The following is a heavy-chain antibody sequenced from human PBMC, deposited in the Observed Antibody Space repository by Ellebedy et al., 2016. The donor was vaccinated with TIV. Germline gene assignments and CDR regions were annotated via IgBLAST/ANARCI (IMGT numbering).Heavy chain of an antibody. Sequence: AASVKVSCKASGYTFTDYYLHWVRQAPGQGLEWMGWINPNSGGTNFAQKFEGRVTMTRDTSTSTFYMELSSLRSEDTAVYYCARVGDGSDYWGQGTLVTVSS. V-gene: IGHV1-2*02. CDR2: INPNSGGT. CDR3: ARVGDGSDY. D-gene: IGHD2-15*01. CDR1: GYTFTDYY. J-gene: IGHJ4*02.